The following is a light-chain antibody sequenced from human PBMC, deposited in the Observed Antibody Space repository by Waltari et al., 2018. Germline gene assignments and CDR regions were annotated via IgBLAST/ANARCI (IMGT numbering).Light chain of an antibody. CDR3: AAWDDGLNAWV. CDR1: LSNIGVNP. J-gene: IGLJ3*02. Sequence: QSVLTQTPSASGTHGQRVTIYCSGSLSNIGVNPANWYPQPAGAAPKLLISNTDQWPSGVPDRFYTSKSVASASLAISGLQSEDEGDYHCAAWDDGLNAWVFGGGTKVTVL. CDR2: NTD. V-gene: IGLV1-44*01.